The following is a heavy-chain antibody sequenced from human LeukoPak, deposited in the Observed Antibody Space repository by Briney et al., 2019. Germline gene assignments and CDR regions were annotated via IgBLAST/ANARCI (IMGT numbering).Heavy chain of an antibody. D-gene: IGHD5-12*01. Sequence: SETLSLTCAVYGGSFSGYYWSWIRHPPEKGLEWIGEINHSGSINYNPSLKSRVTISVDTSKNQFPLKLSSVTAADTAVYYCARGLSGPRLQDWGQGTLVTVSS. CDR2: INHSGSI. CDR3: ARGLSGPRLQD. V-gene: IGHV4-34*01. J-gene: IGHJ4*02. CDR1: GGSFSGYY.